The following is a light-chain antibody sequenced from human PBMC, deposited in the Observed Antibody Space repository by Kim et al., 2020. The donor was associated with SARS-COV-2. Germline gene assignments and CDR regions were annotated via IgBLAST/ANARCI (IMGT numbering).Light chain of an antibody. CDR3: QQCKRAPWT. CDR1: QGISNY. V-gene: IGKV1-27*01. CDR2: AAS. J-gene: IGKJ1*01. Sequence: ASVGDIVPITCRASQGISNYFAWYQQKPEKVPKLLIYAASALQSGVPSRFSGSGSGTDFTLTITSLQPEDVAAYYCQQCKRAPWTFGQGTQVEIK.